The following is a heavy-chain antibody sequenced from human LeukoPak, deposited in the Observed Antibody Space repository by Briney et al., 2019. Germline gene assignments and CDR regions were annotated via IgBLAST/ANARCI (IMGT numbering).Heavy chain of an antibody. CDR1: GFTVSSNY. CDR2: IYSGGST. D-gene: IGHD3-22*01. Sequence: GGSLRLSCAASGFTVSSNYMTWVRQAPGEGLEWVSIIYSGGSTYYADSVKGRFTISRDNSKNTLYLQMNSLRAEDTAVYYCAKDAYYYDSSGYYNFFDYWGQGTLVTVSS. V-gene: IGHV3-53*01. CDR3: AKDAYYYDSSGYYNFFDY. J-gene: IGHJ4*02.